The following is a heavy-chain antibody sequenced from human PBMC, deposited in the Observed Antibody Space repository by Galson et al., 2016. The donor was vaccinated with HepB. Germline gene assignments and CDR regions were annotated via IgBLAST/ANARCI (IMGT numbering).Heavy chain of an antibody. D-gene: IGHD3-3*01. V-gene: IGHV3-23*01. Sequence: SLRLSCAASGFNFSIYSINWVRQAPGKGLEWVSVISGSGGSTYYADSVKGRFTISRDNSKNTLYLQMNSLRAEDTAVYCCAKEGTIFGVVPYGMDVWGQGAKVIVSS. CDR2: ISGSGGST. CDR3: AKEGTIFGVVPYGMDV. J-gene: IGHJ6*02. CDR1: GFNFSIYS.